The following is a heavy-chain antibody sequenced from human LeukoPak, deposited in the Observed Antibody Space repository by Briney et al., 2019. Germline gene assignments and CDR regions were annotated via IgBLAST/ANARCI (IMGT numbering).Heavy chain of an antibody. V-gene: IGHV1-18*01. CDR1: GYIFTNYG. J-gene: IGHJ4*02. CDR2: ISGYNDNA. CDR3: ARDVSDDYGDYEGYFDY. Sequence: ASVKVSCKASGYIFTNYGISWVRQAPGQGLEWVGWISGYNDNAHYAQKLQGRVTMTRETSTSTVYMELSSLRSDDTAVYYCARDVSDDYGDYEGYFDYWGQGTLVTVSS. D-gene: IGHD4-17*01.